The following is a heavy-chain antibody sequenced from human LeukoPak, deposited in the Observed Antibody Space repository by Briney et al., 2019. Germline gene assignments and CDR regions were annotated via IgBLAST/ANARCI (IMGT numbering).Heavy chain of an antibody. CDR2: IKRDGDEK. V-gene: IGHV3-7*01. D-gene: IGHD3-16*01. CDR1: GFTFSAYW. Sequence: LPGRSLRLSCAASGFTFSAYWMGWVRLTPGKGLEWVANIKRDGDEKYSVDSVKGRFTIFRDNAKNSLYLQMNSLKAEDTAVYYCARIIHVDYTPLYYFDHWGQGTLVTVSS. J-gene: IGHJ4*02. CDR3: ARIIHVDYTPLYYFDH.